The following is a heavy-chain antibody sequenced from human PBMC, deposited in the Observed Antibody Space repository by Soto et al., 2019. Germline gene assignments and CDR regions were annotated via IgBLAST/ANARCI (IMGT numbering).Heavy chain of an antibody. J-gene: IGHJ2*01. V-gene: IGHV4-30-2*01. D-gene: IGHD3-3*01. Sequence: QLQMQESDSGLVKPSQALSLTCTVSGGSISSGNFSWTWIRQPPGKGLEWIAYIFHTGSTFYNSSLKPRVSISVDRSKNQFSLNLKSVTETDTAVYYCARVKVGDLFRFNWFFDLWGRATLVTVSS. CDR2: IFHTGST. CDR1: GGSISSGNFS. CDR3: ARVKVGDLFRFNWFFDL.